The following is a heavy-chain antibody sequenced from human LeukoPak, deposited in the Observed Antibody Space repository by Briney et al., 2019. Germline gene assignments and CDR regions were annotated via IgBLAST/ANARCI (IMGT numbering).Heavy chain of an antibody. CDR1: GFTFEDFA. CDR3: AKTNDGSGFLNDAYDI. V-gene: IGHV3-9*01. Sequence: GGSPRLSCEGSGFTFEDFAMHWVWQTPGKGPEWVSGITWNSRKIDYADSVKGRFTISRDNAKKSVYLQMNSLRPGDTAFYYCAKTNDGSGFLNDAYDIWGQGTKVTVSS. D-gene: IGHD3-22*01. J-gene: IGHJ3*02. CDR2: ITWNSRKI.